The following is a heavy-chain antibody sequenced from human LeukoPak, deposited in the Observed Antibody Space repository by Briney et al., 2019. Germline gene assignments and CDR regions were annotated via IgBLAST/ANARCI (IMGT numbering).Heavy chain of an antibody. CDR3: ASSFPEKNMVRGVITNVVGWFDP. J-gene: IGHJ5*02. CDR1: GDSVSSNSAA. V-gene: IGHV6-1*01. D-gene: IGHD3-10*01. Sequence: LSQTLSLTCAISGDSVSSNSAAWNWIRQSPSRGLEWLGRTYYRSKWYNDYAVSVKSRITINPDTSKNQFSLQLNSVTPEDTAVYYCASSFPEKNMVRGVITNVVGWFDPWGQGTLVTVSS. CDR2: TYYRSKWYN.